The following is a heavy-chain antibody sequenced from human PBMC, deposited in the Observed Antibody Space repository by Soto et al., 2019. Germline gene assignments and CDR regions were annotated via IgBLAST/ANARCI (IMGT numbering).Heavy chain of an antibody. V-gene: IGHV3-30*03. CDR3: ASSSGPFERGRYYYYGMDV. J-gene: IGHJ6*02. CDR2: ISYDGSNK. Sequence: QVQLVESGGGVVQPGRSLRLSCAAPGFTFISYGMHWFRQAPGKGLEWGAVISYDGSNKYYADSVKGRFTISRDNSKNTLYLQMNSLRAEDTAVYYCASSSGPFERGRYYYYGMDVWGQGTTVTVSS. D-gene: IGHD6-19*01. CDR1: GFTFISYG.